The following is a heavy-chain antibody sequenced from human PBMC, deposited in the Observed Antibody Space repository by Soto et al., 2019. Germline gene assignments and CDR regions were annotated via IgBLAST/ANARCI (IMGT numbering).Heavy chain of an antibody. J-gene: IGHJ4*02. CDR3: ARDLLRYFDWPQTDY. D-gene: IGHD3-9*01. CDR1: GYTFTSYA. V-gene: IGHV1-3*01. Sequence: ASVKVSCTASGYTFTSYAMHWVRQAPGQRLEWMGWINAGNGNTKYSQKFQGRVTITRDTSASTAYMELSSLRSEDTAVYYCARDLLRYFDWPQTDYWGQGTLVTVSS. CDR2: INAGNGNT.